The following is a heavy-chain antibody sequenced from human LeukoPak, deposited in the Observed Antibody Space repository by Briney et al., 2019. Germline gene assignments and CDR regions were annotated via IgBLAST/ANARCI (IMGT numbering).Heavy chain of an antibody. J-gene: IGHJ4*02. Sequence: GGSLRLSCEASGLTFSSYGMSWVRQAPGKGLQWVSAITGDGTTTYYADSVKGRFTISRDSSKNMLYLQMSSLRAEDTAVYYCAKTQGYFDYWGQGTLVTVSS. CDR3: AKTQGYFDY. CDR2: ITGDGTTT. V-gene: IGHV3-23*01. CDR1: GLTFSSYG.